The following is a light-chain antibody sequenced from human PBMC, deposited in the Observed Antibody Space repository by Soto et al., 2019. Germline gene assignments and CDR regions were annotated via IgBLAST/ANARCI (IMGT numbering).Light chain of an antibody. CDR1: QSVSSSY. J-gene: IGKJ5*01. V-gene: IGKV3-20*01. Sequence: DIVLTQSPCTLSLSPGERATLSCRASQSVSSSYLAWYQQKPGQAPRLLIYGVSSRATGIPDRFSGSGSGTDFTLTISRLEPEDFAVYYCQQYVNSPPSTFGQGTRLEIK. CDR3: QQYVNSPPST. CDR2: GVS.